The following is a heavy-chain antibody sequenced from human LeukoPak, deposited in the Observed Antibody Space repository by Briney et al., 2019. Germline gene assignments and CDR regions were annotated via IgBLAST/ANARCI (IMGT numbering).Heavy chain of an antibody. CDR2: VYYTGST. V-gene: IGHV4-59*08. CDR3: ARHCPPLLWFGEFFDY. D-gene: IGHD3-10*01. J-gene: IGHJ4*02. Sequence: SETLSLTCSVSGGSINSYYWNWIRQPPGKGLEWIGNVYYTGSTSYNPLLKSRVTISVDTSKNQFSLKLSSVTAADTAVYYCARHCPPLLWFGEFFDYWGQGTLVTVSS. CDR1: GGSINSYY.